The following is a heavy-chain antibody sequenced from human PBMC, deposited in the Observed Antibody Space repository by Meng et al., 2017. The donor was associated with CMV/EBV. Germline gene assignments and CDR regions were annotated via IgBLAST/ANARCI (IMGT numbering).Heavy chain of an antibody. J-gene: IGHJ5*02. CDR2: ISYDGSNK. Sequence: FTFSSYAMPWVRQAPGKGLEWVAVISYDGSNKYYADSVKGRFTISRDNSKNTLYLQMNSLRAEDTAVYYCASLTISMVRGNNWFDPWGQGTLVTVSS. V-gene: IGHV3-30*04. CDR1: FTFSSYA. CDR3: ASLTISMVRGNNWFDP. D-gene: IGHD3-10*01.